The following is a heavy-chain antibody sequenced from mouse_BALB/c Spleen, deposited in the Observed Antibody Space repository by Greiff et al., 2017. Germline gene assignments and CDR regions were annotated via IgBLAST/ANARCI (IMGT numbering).Heavy chain of an antibody. Sequence: EVMLVESGGDLVKPGGSLKLSCAASGFTFSSYGMSWVRQTPDKRLEWVATISSGGSYTYYPDSVKGRFTISRDNAKNTLYLQMSSLKSEDTAMYYCARYYYGSRAWFAYWGQGTLVTVSA. CDR1: GFTFSSYG. CDR2: ISSGGSYT. CDR3: ARYYYGSRAWFAY. V-gene: IGHV5-6*02. J-gene: IGHJ3*01. D-gene: IGHD1-1*01.